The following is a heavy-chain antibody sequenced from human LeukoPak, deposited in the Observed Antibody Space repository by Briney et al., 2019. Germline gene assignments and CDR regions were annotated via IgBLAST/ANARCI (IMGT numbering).Heavy chain of an antibody. CDR1: GGTFSSYA. V-gene: IGHV1-69*06. D-gene: IGHD3-22*01. Sequence: ASVKVSCKASGGTFSSYAISWVRQAPGPGLEWMGAIIPIVVTANYAQKFQGRVTITADKSTSTAYMELSRLRSEDTAVYYCARSYYDSSGYNYWYFDLWGRGTLVTVSS. CDR2: IIPIVVTA. CDR3: ARSYYDSSGYNYWYFDL. J-gene: IGHJ2*01.